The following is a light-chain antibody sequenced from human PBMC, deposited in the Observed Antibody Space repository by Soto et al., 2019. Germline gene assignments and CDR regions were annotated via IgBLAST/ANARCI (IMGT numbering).Light chain of an antibody. Sequence: DIQLTQSPSFLSASVGDRVTITCRASQGIASLLAWYQQEPGKAPKVLICAASTLEGGVPSRFSGSGSGTEFTLTISSLQPEDLATYYCQQLNSYPRTFGQGTKVEIK. CDR2: AAS. J-gene: IGKJ1*01. CDR3: QQLNSYPRT. V-gene: IGKV1-9*01. CDR1: QGIASL.